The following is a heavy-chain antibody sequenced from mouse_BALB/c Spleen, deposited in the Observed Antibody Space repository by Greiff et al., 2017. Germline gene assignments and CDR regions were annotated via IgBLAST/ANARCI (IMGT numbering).Heavy chain of an antibody. Sequence: QVQLQQPGAELVKPGAPVKLSCKASGYTFTSYWMNWVKQRPGRGLEWIGRIDPSDSETHYNQKFKDKATLTVDKSSSTAYIQLSSLTSEDSAVYYCAKGYDYDWDAMDYWGQGTSVTVSS. CDR2: IDPSDSET. CDR1: GYTFTSYW. D-gene: IGHD2-4*01. V-gene: IGHV1-69*02. J-gene: IGHJ4*01. CDR3: AKGYDYDWDAMDY.